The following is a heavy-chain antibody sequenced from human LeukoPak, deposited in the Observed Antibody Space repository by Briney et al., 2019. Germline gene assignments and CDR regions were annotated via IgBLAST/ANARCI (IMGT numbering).Heavy chain of an antibody. CDR3: AKDPRYGSGSL. J-gene: IGHJ4*02. V-gene: IGHV3-30-3*01. CDR1: GFTFSSYA. Sequence: GGSLRLSCAASGFTFSSYAMHWVRQAPGKGLEWVAVISYDGSNKYYADSVKGRFTISRDNSKNTLYLQMNSLRAEDTAVCYCAKDPRYGSGSLWGQGTLVTVSS. CDR2: ISYDGSNK. D-gene: IGHD3-3*01.